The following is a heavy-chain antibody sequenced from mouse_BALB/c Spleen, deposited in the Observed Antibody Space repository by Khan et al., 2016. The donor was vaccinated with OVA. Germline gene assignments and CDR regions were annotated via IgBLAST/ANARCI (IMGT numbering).Heavy chain of an antibody. CDR1: GFTFNNYA. D-gene: IGHD1-1*01. Sequence: EVQLAESGGVLVKPGGSLKLSCVASGFTFNNYAMYWVRKTPEKRMEWVASISSGNKINYPESVKGRLTISRDSARNIQYLAMTSLRSEDTAMYYCARCYYYGAMVFWCRCSSVTFSS. CDR3: ARCYYYGAMVF. CDR2: ISSGNKI. J-gene: IGHJ4*01. V-gene: IGHV5-6-5*01.